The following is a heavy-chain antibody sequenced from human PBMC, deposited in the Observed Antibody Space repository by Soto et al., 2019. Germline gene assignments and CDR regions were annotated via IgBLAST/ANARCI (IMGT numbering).Heavy chain of an antibody. D-gene: IGHD1-26*01. CDR3: ARDKTTYDSVRGEDL. CDR2: IKRDGSEQ. V-gene: IGHV3-7*03. J-gene: IGHJ5*02. CDR1: RFRFSLYW. Sequence: PGGSLRVSCEGFRFRFSLYWMGWVSQAPGKGLEWVANIKRDGSEQYYAYSVKGRFTITRENAKNSLLLEINSLKAEDTAVYYCARDKTTYDSVRGEDLWGPGTLVTVSS.